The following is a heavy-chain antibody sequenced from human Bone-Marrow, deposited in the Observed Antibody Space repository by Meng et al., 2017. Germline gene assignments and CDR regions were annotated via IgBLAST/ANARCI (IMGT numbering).Heavy chain of an antibody. J-gene: IGHJ5*02. V-gene: IGHV4-30-4*08. CDR1: GSSISNDENY. CDR2: MHYNGIT. CDR3: ARYCSSTSCHNWFDP. D-gene: IGHD2-2*02. Sequence: QVQLQESGPGVVKPSQTLSLTCTVSGSSISNDENYWSWIRQSPGEGLEWIGYMHYNGITYYNPSLRSRATMLVDTSKNEFSLKLSSVTAADTAVYYCARYCSSTSCHNWFDPWGQGILVTVSS.